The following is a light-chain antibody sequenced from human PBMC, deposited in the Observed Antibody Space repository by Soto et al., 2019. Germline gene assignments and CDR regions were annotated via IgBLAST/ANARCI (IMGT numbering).Light chain of an antibody. Sequence: DSVLPHSRATISFSPCERDTLSFSASQSVSSYLAWYQLKPGQAPRLLIYDASNRATGIPARFSGSGSGTDFTLTISSLEPEDFAVYYCRQRSNWPLFGQGTRLEIK. CDR2: DAS. J-gene: IGKJ5*01. V-gene: IGKV3-11*01. CDR3: RQRSNWPL. CDR1: QSVSSY.